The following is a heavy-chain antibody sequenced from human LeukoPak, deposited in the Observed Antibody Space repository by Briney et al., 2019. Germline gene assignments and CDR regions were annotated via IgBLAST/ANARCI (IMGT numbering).Heavy chain of an antibody. Sequence: PGGSLRLSCAAAGFIFSSYWMSWVRQAPGKGLEWVANIKQDGSEKYYVDSVKGRFTISRDNAKNSLYLQMDSLRAEDTAVYYCARDENGYGDYDLYFDYWGQGTLVTVSS. CDR2: IKQDGSEK. D-gene: IGHD4-17*01. CDR3: ARDENGYGDYDLYFDY. J-gene: IGHJ4*02. V-gene: IGHV3-7*01. CDR1: GFIFSSYW.